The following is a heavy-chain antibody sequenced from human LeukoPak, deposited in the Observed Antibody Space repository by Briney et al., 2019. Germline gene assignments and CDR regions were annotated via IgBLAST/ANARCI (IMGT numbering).Heavy chain of an antibody. CDR3: ARSRLGYCSGGSCYSFWFDP. D-gene: IGHD2-15*01. V-gene: IGHV3-23*01. J-gene: IGHJ5*02. CDR2: ISGSGGST. Sequence: PGGSLRLSCAASGFTFSHYGMTWVRQAPGKGLEWVSAISGSGGSTYYAGSVKGRFTISRDNSKNTLYLQMNGLRAEDTAVYYCARSRLGYCSGGSCYSFWFDPWGQGTLVTVSS. CDR1: GFTFSHYG.